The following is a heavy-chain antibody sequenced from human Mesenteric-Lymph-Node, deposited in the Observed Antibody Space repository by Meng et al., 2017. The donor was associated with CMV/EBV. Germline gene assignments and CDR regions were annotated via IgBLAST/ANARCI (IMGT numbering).Heavy chain of an antibody. D-gene: IGHD3-9*01. CDR1: GGTSISYS. Sequence: SVQVSCKASGGTSISYSISWVRQAPGQGLEWMGGIIPMYGTPSYAQKFQGRVTVTADESTGTVYMELRSLTSEDTAVYYCAREGDVPYDLLTEGWFDPWGQGTLVTVSS. V-gene: IGHV1-69*13. CDR2: IIPMYGTP. J-gene: IGHJ5*02. CDR3: AREGDVPYDLLTEGWFDP.